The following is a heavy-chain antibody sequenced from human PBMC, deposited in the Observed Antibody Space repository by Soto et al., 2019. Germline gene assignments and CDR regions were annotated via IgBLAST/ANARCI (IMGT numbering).Heavy chain of an antibody. CDR3: ARDAIGDATNWFDP. CDR1: GFSFSRYA. CDR2: ISMSGTTM. V-gene: IGHV3-48*02. Sequence: EVRLVESGGGLAQPGGSLRISCAASGFSFSRYAMNWVRQSPGKGLEWVSYISMSGTTMFYAESVKGRFTISRDNAEKSLYLQMNSLRDEDTAMYYCARDAIGDATNWFDPWGQGTLVTVSS. J-gene: IGHJ5*02.